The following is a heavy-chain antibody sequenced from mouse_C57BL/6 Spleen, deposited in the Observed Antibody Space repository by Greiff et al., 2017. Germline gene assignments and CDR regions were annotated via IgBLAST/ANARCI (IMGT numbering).Heavy chain of an antibody. CDR3: TRMGFDY. CDR2: IDPETGGT. Sequence: QVQLQQSGAELVRPGASVTLSCKASGYTFTDYEMHWVKQTPVHGLEWIGAIDPETGGTAYNQKFKGKAILTADKSSSTAYMELLSLTSEDSAVYYCTRMGFDYWGQGTTLTVSS. D-gene: IGHD4-1*01. V-gene: IGHV1-15*01. CDR1: GYTFTDYE. J-gene: IGHJ2*01.